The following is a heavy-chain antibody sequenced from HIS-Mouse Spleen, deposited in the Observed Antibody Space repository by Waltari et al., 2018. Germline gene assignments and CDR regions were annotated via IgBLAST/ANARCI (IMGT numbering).Heavy chain of an antibody. CDR1: GGSISSSSYY. D-gene: IGHD6-13*01. V-gene: IGHV4-39*07. Sequence: QLQLQESGPGLVKPSETLSLTCTVSGGSISSSSYYWGWIRQPPGKGLEGIGSIHYSGSTYYNPSLKSRVTISVDTSKNQFSLKLSSVTAADTAVYYCAREIPYSSSWYDWYFDLWGRGTLVTVSS. J-gene: IGHJ2*01. CDR3: AREIPYSSSWYDWYFDL. CDR2: IHYSGST.